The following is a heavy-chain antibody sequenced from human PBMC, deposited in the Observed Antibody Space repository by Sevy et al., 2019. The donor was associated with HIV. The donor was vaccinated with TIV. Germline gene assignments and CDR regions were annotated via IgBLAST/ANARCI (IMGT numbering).Heavy chain of an antibody. CDR1: GFTFSSYG. CDR2: IWYDGSNK. D-gene: IGHD6-25*01. J-gene: IGHJ4*02. Sequence: GGSLRLSCAASGFTFSSYGMHWVRQAPGKGLEWVAVIWYDGSNKYYADSVKGRFTISRDNSKNTLYLQMNSLRAEDTAVYYCARDSAQAAFDYWGQGPLVTVSS. V-gene: IGHV3-33*01. CDR3: ARDSAQAAFDY.